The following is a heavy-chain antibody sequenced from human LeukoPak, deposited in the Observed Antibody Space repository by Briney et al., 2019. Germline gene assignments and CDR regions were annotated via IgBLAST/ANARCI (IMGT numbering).Heavy chain of an antibody. J-gene: IGHJ4*02. V-gene: IGHV3-64*01. D-gene: IGHD3-10*01. CDR3: ARYGSGSCYDY. CDR1: GFTFTTYA. Sequence: PGGSLRLSCAASGFTFTTYAMHWVRQAPGKGLEYVSAISTNGVGTYYANSVKGRFTISRDNSKNTLYLQMGSLRAEDMAVYYCARYGSGSCYDYWGQGTLVTVSS. CDR2: ISTNGVGT.